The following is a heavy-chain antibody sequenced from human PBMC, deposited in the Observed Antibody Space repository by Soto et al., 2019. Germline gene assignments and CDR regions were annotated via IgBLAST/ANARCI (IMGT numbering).Heavy chain of an antibody. D-gene: IGHD4-4*01. CDR2: IYYSGST. V-gene: IGHV4-31*03. CDR1: GGSISSGGYY. Sequence: QVQLQESGPGLVKPSQTLSLTCTVSGGSISSGGYYWSWIRQHPGKGLEWIGYIYYSGSTYYNPYLKSRVTRSVDTSKNQFSLKLSSVTAADTAVYYCARARYSNYFRWFDPWGQGTLVTVSS. J-gene: IGHJ5*02. CDR3: ARARYSNYFRWFDP.